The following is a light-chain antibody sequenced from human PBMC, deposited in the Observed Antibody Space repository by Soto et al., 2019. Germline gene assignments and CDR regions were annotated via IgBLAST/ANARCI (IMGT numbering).Light chain of an antibody. CDR3: QQLLSYPIT. V-gene: IGKV1-9*01. J-gene: IGKJ5*01. CDR2: AAS. Sequence: DIQLTQSPSFLSASVGDRVTITFRASQGISTYLAWYQQKPGKAPKLLIYAASTFQSGVPLSFSGSGSGTSFTLTIISLQPEDFATYYCQQLLSYPITFGQGTRLEIK. CDR1: QGISTY.